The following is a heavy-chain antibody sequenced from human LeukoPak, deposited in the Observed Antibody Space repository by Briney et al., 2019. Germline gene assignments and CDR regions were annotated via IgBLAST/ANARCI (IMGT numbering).Heavy chain of an antibody. CDR1: GFTVSSNY. Sequence: PGGSLRLSCAASGFTVSSNYMTWVRQAPGIGLEWVANIKQDGSEKYYVDSVRGRFTISRDNAKSSLYLQINSLRAEDTAVYYCARDLGGGLWPNAFDIWGQGTMVTVSS. J-gene: IGHJ3*02. CDR3: ARDLGGGLWPNAFDI. V-gene: IGHV3-7*05. CDR2: IKQDGSEK. D-gene: IGHD3-16*01.